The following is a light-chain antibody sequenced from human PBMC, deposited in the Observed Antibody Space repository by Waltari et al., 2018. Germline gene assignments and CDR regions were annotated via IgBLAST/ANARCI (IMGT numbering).Light chain of an antibody. CDR2: ATS. CDR1: QNIDTG. CDR3: QQASSFLLT. J-gene: IGKJ5*01. Sequence: DILLTQSPSSVSASVGDRVTISCRASQNIDTGLAWYQQKPGKAPKLLIYATSSLQSGVPSRFSGTGSETEFTLSISSLQPDDFATYYCQQASSFLLTFGQGTPLEI. V-gene: IGKV1-12*01.